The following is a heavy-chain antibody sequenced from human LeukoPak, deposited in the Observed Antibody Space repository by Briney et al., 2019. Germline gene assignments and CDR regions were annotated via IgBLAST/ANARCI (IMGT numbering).Heavy chain of an antibody. CDR1: GFIFNNYA. Sequence: PGGSLRLSCAGSGFIFNNYAMHWVRQPPGKGLEWVSGISWNSGTIDYAAPVKGRFTISRDDSTNTLYLQMNSLTIEDTAVYYCTTAPNSGVLWGQGTLVTVSS. D-gene: IGHD6-13*01. V-gene: IGHV3-9*01. CDR3: TTAPNSGVL. J-gene: IGHJ4*02. CDR2: ISWNSGTI.